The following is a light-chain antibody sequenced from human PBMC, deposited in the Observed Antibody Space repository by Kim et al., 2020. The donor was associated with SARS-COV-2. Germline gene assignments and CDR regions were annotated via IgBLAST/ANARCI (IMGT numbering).Light chain of an antibody. J-gene: IGLJ1*01. CDR1: SSDVGSYNR. CDR3: SSYTSRGSCPEV. V-gene: IGLV2-18*02. CDR2: EVS. Sequence: QSALTQPPSVSGSPGQSVTISCTGTSSDVGSYNRVSWYQQPPGTAPKLMMYEVSNRPSGVPDRFSGSKSGNTASLTISGLQAEDEADYYCSSYTSRGSCPEVFGTGTKVTVL.